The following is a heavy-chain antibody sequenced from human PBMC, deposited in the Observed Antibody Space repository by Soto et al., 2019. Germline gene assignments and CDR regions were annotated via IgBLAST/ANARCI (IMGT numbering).Heavy chain of an antibody. Sequence: PGGSLRLSCAASGFTFSSYAMSWVRQAPGKGLEWVSAISGSGGSTYYADSVKGRFTISRDNSKNTLYLQMNSLRAEDTAVYYCAKGAVESRYCSSTSCTAPDYWGQGTLVTVSS. V-gene: IGHV3-23*01. J-gene: IGHJ4*02. D-gene: IGHD2-2*01. CDR1: GFTFSSYA. CDR2: ISGSGGST. CDR3: AKGAVESRYCSSTSCTAPDY.